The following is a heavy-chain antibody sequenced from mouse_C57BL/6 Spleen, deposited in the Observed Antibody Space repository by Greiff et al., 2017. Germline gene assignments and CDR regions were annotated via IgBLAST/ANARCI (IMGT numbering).Heavy chain of an antibody. CDR2: INPSSGYT. Sequence: VQLQQSGAELARPGASVKMSCKASGYTFTSYTMHWVKQRPGQGLEWIGYINPSSGYTKYNQKFKDKATLTADKSSSTAYMQLSSLTSEDSAVYYCARGGTTVVATSFDYWGQGTTLTVSS. CDR1: GYTFTSYT. D-gene: IGHD1-1*01. J-gene: IGHJ2*01. CDR3: ARGGTTVVATSFDY. V-gene: IGHV1-4*01.